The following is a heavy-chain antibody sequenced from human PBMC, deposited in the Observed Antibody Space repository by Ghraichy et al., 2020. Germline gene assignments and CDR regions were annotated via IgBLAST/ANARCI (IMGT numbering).Heavy chain of an antibody. CDR3: ARYGDYAVKD. Sequence: SETLSLTCTVSGGSISGYYWTWVRQPPGKGLEWIGYIHYSGSTNYNPSLKSRVSISVDTSKNQFSLRLNSVTAADTAVYYCARYGDYAVKDWGQGTLVPVFS. CDR1: GGSISGYY. V-gene: IGHV4-59*01. CDR2: IHYSGST. D-gene: IGHD4-17*01. J-gene: IGHJ4*02.